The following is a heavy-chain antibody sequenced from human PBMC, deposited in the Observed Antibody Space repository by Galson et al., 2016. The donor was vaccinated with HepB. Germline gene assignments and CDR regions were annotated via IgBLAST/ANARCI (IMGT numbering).Heavy chain of an antibody. Sequence: SLRLSCAASGFVFSNFGLSWVRQAPGKGLEWVASISTRRTTYYSDSVQGRFTISRDTSNSTLYLQMDGLRAEDTAVYYCAKERLVRRIFDHWGQGTLLTVSS. CDR2: ISTRRTT. J-gene: IGHJ4*02. D-gene: IGHD1-1*01. V-gene: IGHV3-23*01. CDR1: GFVFSNFG. CDR3: AKERLVRRIFDH.